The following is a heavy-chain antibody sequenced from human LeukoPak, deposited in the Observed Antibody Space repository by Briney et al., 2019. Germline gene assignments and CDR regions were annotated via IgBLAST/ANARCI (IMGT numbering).Heavy chain of an antibody. J-gene: IGHJ4*02. V-gene: IGHV4-39*01. Sequence: SETLSLTCTVSGGSISSSSYYWGWIRQPPGKGLEWIGSIYYSGSTYYNPSLKSRVTISVDTSKNQFSLKLSSVTAADTAVYYCARGPSGWYRQTQYFDYWGQGTLVTVSS. D-gene: IGHD6-19*01. CDR2: IYYSGST. CDR3: ARGPSGWYRQTQYFDY. CDR1: GGSISSSSYY.